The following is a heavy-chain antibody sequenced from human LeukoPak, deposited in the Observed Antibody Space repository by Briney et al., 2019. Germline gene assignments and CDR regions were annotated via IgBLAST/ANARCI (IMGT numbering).Heavy chain of an antibody. J-gene: IGHJ4*02. D-gene: IGHD3/OR15-3a*01. CDR1: GFTFSNAW. CDR2: IKSKTDGGTT. Sequence: QPGGSLRLSCAASGFTFSNAWMSWVRQAPGMGLEWVGRIKSKTDGGTTDYAAPVKGRFTISRDDSKNTLYLQMNSLKTEDTAVYYCTTIDVWVGNFDYWGQGTLVTVSS. CDR3: TTIDVWVGNFDY. V-gene: IGHV3-15*01.